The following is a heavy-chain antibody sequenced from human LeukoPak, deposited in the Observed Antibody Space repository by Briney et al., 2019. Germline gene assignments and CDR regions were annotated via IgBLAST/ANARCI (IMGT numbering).Heavy chain of an antibody. V-gene: IGHV3-74*01. CDR1: GFTFSTYW. J-gene: IGHJ3*02. CDR3: TRVGYCATTSCRTAFDI. CDR2: INTDGSST. D-gene: IGHD2-2*01. Sequence: PGGSLRLSCAVSGFTFSTYWMHWVRQVAGKGLVWVSRINTDGSSTSYADSVKGRFTIFRDNAKNTLYLQMNSLRAEDTAVYYCTRVGYCATTSCRTAFDIWGQGTMVTVSS.